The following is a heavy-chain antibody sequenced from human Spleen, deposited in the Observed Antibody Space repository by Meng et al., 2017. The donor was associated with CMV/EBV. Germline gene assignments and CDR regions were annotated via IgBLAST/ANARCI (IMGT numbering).Heavy chain of an antibody. D-gene: IGHD6-19*01. V-gene: IGHV3-21*04. CDR2: ISSRSTYI. CDR1: GFTFSVYS. J-gene: IGHJ4*02. Sequence: SCVASGFTFSVYSMDWVRQAPGKGLEWVSSISSRSTYIYYADSLKGRFTISRDNAKNSLHLQMNSLRAEDTAVYYCARKGIAVPALSDWGQGTLVTVSS. CDR3: ARKGIAVPALSD.